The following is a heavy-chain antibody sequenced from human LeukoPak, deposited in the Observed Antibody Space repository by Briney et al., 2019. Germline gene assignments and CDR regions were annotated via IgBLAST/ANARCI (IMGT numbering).Heavy chain of an antibody. V-gene: IGHV3-15*01. CDR1: GITFSSYA. D-gene: IGHD1-26*01. CDR3: TTGEEGHY. CDR2: IKSKTDGGTT. J-gene: IGHJ4*02. Sequence: PGGSLRLSCAASGITFSSYAMIWVRQAPGKGLEWVGRIKSKTDGGTTDYAAPVKGRFAISRDDSKNTLYLQMNSLKTEDTAVYYCTTGEEGHYWGQGTLVTVSS.